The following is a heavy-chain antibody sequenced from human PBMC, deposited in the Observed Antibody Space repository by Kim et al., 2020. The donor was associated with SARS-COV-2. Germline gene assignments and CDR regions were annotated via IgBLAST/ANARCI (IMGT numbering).Heavy chain of an antibody. CDR2: ISWNSGSI. CDR3: AKDNPPTYDFWSGSFYYYYGMDV. J-gene: IGHJ6*02. D-gene: IGHD3-3*01. V-gene: IGHV3-9*01. Sequence: GGSLRLSCAASGFTFGDYAMHWVRQAPGKGLEWVSGISWNSGSIGYADSVKGRFTISRDNAKNSLYLQMNSLRAEDTALYYCAKDNPPTYDFWSGSFYYYYGMDVWGQGTTVTVSS. CDR1: GFTFGDYA.